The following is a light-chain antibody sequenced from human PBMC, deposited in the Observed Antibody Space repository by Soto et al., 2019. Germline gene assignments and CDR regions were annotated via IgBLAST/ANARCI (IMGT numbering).Light chain of an antibody. V-gene: IGKV3-20*01. CDR3: QQYADSPRT. CDR1: QSISSPY. Sequence: EIVLTQSPGTLSLSPGERATLSCRASQSISSPYLAWYQQKPGQAPRLLIYGTSTSATGIPDRFSGSGSGTDFTLTINRLEPEDFAVYYCQQYADSPRTFGQGTKVEIK. CDR2: GTS. J-gene: IGKJ1*01.